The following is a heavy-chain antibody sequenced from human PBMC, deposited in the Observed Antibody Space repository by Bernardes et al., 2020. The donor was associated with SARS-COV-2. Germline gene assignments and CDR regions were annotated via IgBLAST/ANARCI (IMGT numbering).Heavy chain of an antibody. J-gene: IGHJ3*02. CDR3: TAPPLAVTTGGGVLKPAWGAFDI. Sequence: GSLRLSCAASAFTFSNAWVSWVRQAPGKGLEWVGRIKSETDGGTTDYAAPVKGRFTISRDDSKNTLYLQMNNLKTEDTAVYYCTAPPLAVTTGGGVLKPAWGAFDIWGPGTMVTVSS. CDR1: AFTFSNAW. V-gene: IGHV3-15*01. CDR2: IKSETDGGTT. D-gene: IGHD4-17*01.